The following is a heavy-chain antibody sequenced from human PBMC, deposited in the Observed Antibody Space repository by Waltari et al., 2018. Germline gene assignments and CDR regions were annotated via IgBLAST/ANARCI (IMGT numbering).Heavy chain of an antibody. CDR2: ISYDGSNK. D-gene: IGHD6-13*01. V-gene: IGHV3-30*18. J-gene: IGHJ4*02. Sequence: QVQLVESGGGVVQPGRSLRLSCAASGFTFSSYGMHWVRPAPGKGLEWVAVISYDGSNKYCADSVKGRFTISRDNSKNTLYLQMNSLRAEDTAVYYCAKGYSSSWYPLPFDYWGQGTLVTVSS. CDR3: AKGYSSSWYPLPFDY. CDR1: GFTFSSYG.